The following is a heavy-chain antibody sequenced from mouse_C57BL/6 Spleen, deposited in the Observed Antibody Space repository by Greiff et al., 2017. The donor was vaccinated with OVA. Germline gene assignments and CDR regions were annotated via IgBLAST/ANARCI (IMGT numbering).Heavy chain of an antibody. CDR3: AKRDSKGDYYAMDY. J-gene: IGHJ4*01. CDR1: GYTFTDYN. Sequence: EVQLQQSGPELVKPGASVKIPCKASGYTFTDYNMDWVKQSHGKSLEWIGDINPNNGGTIYNQKFKGKATLTVDKSSSTAYMELRSLTSEDTAVYYCAKRDSKGDYYAMDYWGQGTSVTVSS. V-gene: IGHV1-18*01. CDR2: INPNNGGT. D-gene: IGHD2-5*01.